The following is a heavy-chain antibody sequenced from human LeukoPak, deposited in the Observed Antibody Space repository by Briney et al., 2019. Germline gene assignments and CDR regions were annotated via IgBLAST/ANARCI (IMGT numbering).Heavy chain of an antibody. CDR1: VRLISRCY. D-gene: IGHD2-2*01. J-gene: IGHJ3*02. Sequence: SETLSLTCTVSVRLISRCYLSWVRQPPGKGREWIGYISYRGITSYNPSLKSRVTISLDTSKNQFSLRLTSVTAAHTAVYYCATVRSLVRPAYAMDISGQGTMVTVSS. V-gene: IGHV4-59*01. CDR3: ATVRSLVRPAYAMDI. CDR2: ISYRGIT.